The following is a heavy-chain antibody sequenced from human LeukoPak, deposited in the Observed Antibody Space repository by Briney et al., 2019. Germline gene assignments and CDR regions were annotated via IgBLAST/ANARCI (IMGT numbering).Heavy chain of an antibody. CDR3: ARSRYSSSWDAFDI. CDR2: ISYDGSNK. J-gene: IGHJ3*02. V-gene: IGHV3-30-3*01. Sequence: PGGSLRLSCAASGFIFSSYAMHWVRQAPGKGLEWVAVISYDGSNKYYADSVKGRFTISRDNSKNTLYLQMNSLRAEDTAVYYCARSRYSSSWDAFDIWGQGTMVTVSS. CDR1: GFIFSSYA. D-gene: IGHD6-13*01.